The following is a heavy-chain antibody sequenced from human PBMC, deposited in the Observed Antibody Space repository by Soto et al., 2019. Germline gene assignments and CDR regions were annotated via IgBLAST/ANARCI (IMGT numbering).Heavy chain of an antibody. J-gene: IGHJ4*02. CDR1: GGTFSTYA. CDR2: IIPIFGTA. V-gene: IGHV1-69*12. Sequence: QVQLVQSGAEVKKPESSVKVSCKAPGGTFSTYAISWVRQAPGQGLEWMGGIIPIFGTANYAQRFQHRVMITADESTNTVYMELSSLRSEDTAVYFCASGIQLWLRRINNGYSGWGQGTLVTVSS. CDR3: ASGIQLWLRRINNGYSG. D-gene: IGHD5-18*01.